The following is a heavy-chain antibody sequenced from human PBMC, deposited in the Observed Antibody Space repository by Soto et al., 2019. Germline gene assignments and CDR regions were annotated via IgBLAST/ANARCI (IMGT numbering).Heavy chain of an antibody. Sequence: ASVKVSCKASGYSFTSYGISWVRQAPGQGLEWMGWISAYNGNTNYAQKLQGRVTMTTDTSTSTAYMELRSLRSDDTAVYYCARFNSMRRNWPAIYYTRFGYTVWAFRANGTTVPVS. CDR1: GYSFTSYG. D-gene: IGHD3-3*01. J-gene: IGHJ6*03. CDR3: ARFNSMRRNWPAIYYTRFGYTVWAF. CDR2: ISAYNGNT. V-gene: IGHV1-18*01.